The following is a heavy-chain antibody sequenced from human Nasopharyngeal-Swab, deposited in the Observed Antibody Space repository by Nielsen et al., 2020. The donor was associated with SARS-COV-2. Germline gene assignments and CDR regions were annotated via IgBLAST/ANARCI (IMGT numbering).Heavy chain of an antibody. CDR3: ARDRITFGGVIVKGDAFDI. D-gene: IGHD3-16*02. V-gene: IGHV3-33*01. Sequence: VRQMPGKGLEWVAVIWYDGSNKYYADSVKGRFTISRDNSKNTLYLQINSLRAEDTAVYYCARDRITFGGVIVKGDAFDIWGQGTMVTVSS. J-gene: IGHJ3*02. CDR2: IWYDGSNK.